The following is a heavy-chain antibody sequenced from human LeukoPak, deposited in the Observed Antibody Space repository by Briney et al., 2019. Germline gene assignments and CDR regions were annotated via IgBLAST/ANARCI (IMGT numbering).Heavy chain of an antibody. CDR3: TRGYDSSYYFDY. CDR1: EDTFTGYY. CDR2: LNPNSGDT. V-gene: IGHV1-2*06. D-gene: IGHD2-15*01. J-gene: IGHJ4*02. Sequence: GASVKVSCKASEDTFTGYYIHWVRQAPGQGLEWIGRLNPNSGDTNYAQKFQGTVTMTRDTSISTAYMELSRLRSDDTAIYFCTRGYDSSYYFDYWGRGTLVTVSS.